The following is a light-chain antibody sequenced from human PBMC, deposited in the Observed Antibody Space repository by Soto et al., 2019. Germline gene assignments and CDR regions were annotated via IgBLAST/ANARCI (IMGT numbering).Light chain of an antibody. CDR3: QKYNSAPLT. Sequence: DIKLNQSPSFLSASVGDRVTITCRASQGISTYLAWYQQKPGKAPELLIYAASTLQSGVPSRFSGSGSGTDFTLTISSLQPEDVATYYCQKYNSAPLTFGGGTKA. V-gene: IGKV1-27*01. J-gene: IGKJ4*01. CDR2: AAS. CDR1: QGISTY.